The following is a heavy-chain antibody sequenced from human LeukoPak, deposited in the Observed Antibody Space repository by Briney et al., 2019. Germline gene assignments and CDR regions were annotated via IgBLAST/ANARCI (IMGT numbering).Heavy chain of an antibody. CDR3: ARLGPYGDDTYYMDV. CDR1: GGSISRYY. Sequence: SETLSLTCTVSGGSISRYYWSWIRQPPGKGLEWIGYMSSSGSTNYNPSLKSRVSISVGTSKNQFSLKLSSVTAADTAVYYCARLGPYGDDTYYMDVWGKGTTVTVSS. D-gene: IGHD4-17*01. J-gene: IGHJ6*03. CDR2: MSSSGST. V-gene: IGHV4-4*09.